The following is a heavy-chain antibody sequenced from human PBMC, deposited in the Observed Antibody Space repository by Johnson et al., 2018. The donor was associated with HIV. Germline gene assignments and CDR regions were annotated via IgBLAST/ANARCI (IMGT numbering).Heavy chain of an antibody. V-gene: IGHV3-30-3*01. D-gene: IGHD2-15*01. CDR3: ARDRYCSGGSCHDAFDI. Sequence: VQLVESGGGVVQPGRSLRLSCAASGFTFSSYAMHWVRQPPGKGLEWVAVLSNDGSNKYYADSVKGRFSISRDNSKNTLYRQMKSLRPEDTAVYYCARDRYCSGGSCHDAFDIWGQGTMVTVSS. J-gene: IGHJ3*02. CDR2: LSNDGSNK. CDR1: GFTFSSYA.